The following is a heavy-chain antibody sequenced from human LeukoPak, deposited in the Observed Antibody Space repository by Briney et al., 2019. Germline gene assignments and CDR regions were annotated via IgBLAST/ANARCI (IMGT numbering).Heavy chain of an antibody. J-gene: IGHJ4*02. V-gene: IGHV4-34*01. CDR2: INHSGST. D-gene: IGHD4-17*01. CDR1: GGSFSGYY. Sequence: ASETLSLTCAVYGGSFSGYYWSWIRQPPGKGLEWIGEINHSGSTNYNPSLKSRVTISVDTSKNQFSLKLSSVTAADTAVYYCARGHTVTTTADYWGQGTLVTVSS. CDR3: ARGHTVTTTADY.